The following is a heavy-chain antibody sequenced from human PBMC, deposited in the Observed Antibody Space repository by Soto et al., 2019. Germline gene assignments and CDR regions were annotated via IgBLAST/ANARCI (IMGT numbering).Heavy chain of an antibody. D-gene: IGHD1-26*01. J-gene: IGHJ6*02. CDR1: GGTFNRHA. Sequence: GGSLRLSCAVSGGTFNRHAINWVRQAPGKGLEWVAVISFDGKNKYYGDSVEGRFTVSRENFNNTVYLQMNSLRGEDTAVYFCARDRWEQAPPRYYYGMDVWGQGTTVTVSS. CDR3: ARDRWEQAPPRYYYGMDV. CDR2: ISFDGKNK. V-gene: IGHV3-30*04.